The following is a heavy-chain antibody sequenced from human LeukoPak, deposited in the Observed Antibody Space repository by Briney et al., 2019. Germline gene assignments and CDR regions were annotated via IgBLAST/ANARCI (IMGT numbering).Heavy chain of an antibody. CDR3: AASSSRYYYYGMDV. CDR1: GYTFTSYY. V-gene: IGHV1-46*01. J-gene: IGHJ6*02. CDR2: INPSGGST. Sequence: ASVKVSCKASGYTFTSYYMHWVRRAPGQGLEWMGIINPSGGSTSYAQKFQGRVTMTRDPSTSTVYMELSSLRSEDTAVYYCAASSSRYYYYGMDVWGQGTTVTVSS. D-gene: IGHD6-13*01.